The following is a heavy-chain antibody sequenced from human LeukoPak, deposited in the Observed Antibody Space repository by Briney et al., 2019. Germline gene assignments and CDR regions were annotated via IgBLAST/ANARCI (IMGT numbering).Heavy chain of an antibody. CDR1: GFTFSSYA. CDR2: ISYDGSHK. D-gene: IGHD2-2*01. J-gene: IGHJ4*02. V-gene: IGHV3-30-3*01. CDR3: ARVKRDIVVVPAALTFDY. Sequence: GGSLRLSCAASGFTFSSYAMQWVRQAPGKGLEWVAVISYDGSHKSYADSVKGRLNISRDHSKNTIYLQMNRLKAQDMAVYYCARVKRDIVVVPAALTFDYWGQGTLVTVSS.